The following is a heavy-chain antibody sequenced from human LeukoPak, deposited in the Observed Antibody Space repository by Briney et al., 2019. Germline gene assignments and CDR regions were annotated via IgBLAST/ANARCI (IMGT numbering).Heavy chain of an antibody. CDR2: ISAYNGNT. Sequence: ASVKVSCKASGYTFTSYGISWVRQAPGQGLEWMGWISAYNGNTNYAQKLQGRVTMTTDTSTSTAYMELRSLRSDDTAVYYCARVSSGFLESMYYFDYWGQGTLDTVSS. V-gene: IGHV1-18*01. CDR3: ARVSSGFLESMYYFDY. CDR1: GYTFTSYG. J-gene: IGHJ4*02. D-gene: IGHD3-3*01.